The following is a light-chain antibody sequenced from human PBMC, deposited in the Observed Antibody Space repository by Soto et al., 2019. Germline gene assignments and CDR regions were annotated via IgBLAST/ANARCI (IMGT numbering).Light chain of an antibody. CDR3: QQRRG. CDR2: DAS. J-gene: IGKJ3*01. V-gene: IGKV3-11*01. Sequence: EIVFTQSPATLSLSPGERATLSCRASQSVSSYLAWYQQKPGHAPRLLIYDASNRATGIPARFSGSGSGTDFTLTIRSLEPEDFAVYYCQQRRGFGPGTKGEIK. CDR1: QSVSSY.